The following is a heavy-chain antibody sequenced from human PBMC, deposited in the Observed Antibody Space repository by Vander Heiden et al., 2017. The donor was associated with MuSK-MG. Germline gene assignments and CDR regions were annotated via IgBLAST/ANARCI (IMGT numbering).Heavy chain of an antibody. J-gene: IGHJ1*01. D-gene: IGHD6-19*01. CDR1: GFTFDDYA. Sequence: EVQLVESGGVVVQPGGSLRLSCAASGFTFDDYAMHWVRQAPGKGLEWVSLISWDGGSTYYADSVKGRFTISRDNSKNSLDLKMNSMRAEETALYYCAKDSETGAGKVGYFQHWGQGTMVTVYS. CDR3: AKDSETGAGKVGYFQH. CDR2: ISWDGGST. V-gene: IGHV3-43D*04.